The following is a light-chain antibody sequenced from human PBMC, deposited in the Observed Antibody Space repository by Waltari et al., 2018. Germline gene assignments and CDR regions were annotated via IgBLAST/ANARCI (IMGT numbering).Light chain of an antibody. Sequence: QSALTQPRSVSGSPGQSVTISCTGTSSDVGGYSYVSWYQQHPGKAPKLLIYDVTERTSGFPHRFSGSKSVNTASLTISGLQAEDEADYYCCSYAGSYTWVFGGGTKFTVL. CDR1: SSDVGGYSY. J-gene: IGLJ2*01. CDR3: CSYAGSYTWV. CDR2: DVT. V-gene: IGLV2-11*01.